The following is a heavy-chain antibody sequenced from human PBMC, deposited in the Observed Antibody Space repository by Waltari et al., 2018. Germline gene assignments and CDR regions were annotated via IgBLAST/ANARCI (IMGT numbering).Heavy chain of an antibody. V-gene: IGHV3-23*03. J-gene: IGHJ4*02. Sequence: MSWVRQAPGKGLEWVSVIYSGGSTYYADSVKGRFTISRDNSKNTLYLQMNSLRAEDTAVYYCAKGGVGNYDSQAWGGQGTLVTVSS. CDR3: AKGGVGNYDSQAW. CDR2: IYSGGST. D-gene: IGHD3-22*01.